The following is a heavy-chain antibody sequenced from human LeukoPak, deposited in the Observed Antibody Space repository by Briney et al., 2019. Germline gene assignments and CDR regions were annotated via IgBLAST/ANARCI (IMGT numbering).Heavy chain of an antibody. J-gene: IGHJ3*02. CDR3: ARGFWAVGATDRVNAFDI. V-gene: IGHV4-59*06. D-gene: IGHD1-26*01. CDR1: GGSISSYY. CDR2: IYYSGST. Sequence: SETLSLTCTVSGGSISSYYWSWIRQHPGKGLEWIGYIYYSGSTYYNPSLKSRVTISVDTSKNQFSLKLSSVTAADTAVYYCARGFWAVGATDRVNAFDIWGQGTMVTVSS.